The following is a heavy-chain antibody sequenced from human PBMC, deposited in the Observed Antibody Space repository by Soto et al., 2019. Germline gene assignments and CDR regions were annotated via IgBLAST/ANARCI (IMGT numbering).Heavy chain of an antibody. D-gene: IGHD3-22*01. J-gene: IGHJ4*02. V-gene: IGHV1-18*01. CDR3: ARFVTYYYDSSGYWGSDY. Sequence: GASVKVSCKASGYTFTSYGISWVRQAPGQGLEWMGWISAYNGNTNYAQKLQGRVTMTTDTSTSTAYMELRSLRSDDTAVYYCARFVTYYYDSSGYWGSDYWGQRTLVTVSS. CDR1: GYTFTSYG. CDR2: ISAYNGNT.